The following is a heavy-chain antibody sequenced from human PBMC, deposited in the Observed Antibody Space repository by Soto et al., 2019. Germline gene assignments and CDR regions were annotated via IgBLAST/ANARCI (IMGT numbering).Heavy chain of an antibody. CDR3: ARGAALAGKLDL. D-gene: IGHD6-19*01. V-gene: IGHV3-21*06. CDR1: GSPSTSDG. Sequence: EVQLVESGGGLVRPGGSVRPSGEASGSPSTSDGRPGARRPPGKGLEWVSSISSHGRDIFYADSVKGRFTISRDNAKDSLHLQMNSLTGEDSAVYYCARGAALAGKLDLWGQGTLVTVSS. J-gene: IGHJ4*02. CDR2: ISSHGRDI.